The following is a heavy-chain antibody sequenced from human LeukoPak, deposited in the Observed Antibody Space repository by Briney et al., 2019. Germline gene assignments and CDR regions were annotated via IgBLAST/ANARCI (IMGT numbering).Heavy chain of an antibody. J-gene: IGHJ6*03. Sequence: ALVKVSCKASGYTFTGYYMHWVRQAPGQGLEWRGWINPNSGGTNYAQKFQGRVTMTRDTSISTAYMELSRLRSDDTAVYYCARGIFWSGYYAPYYMDVWGKGTTVTVSS. CDR2: INPNSGGT. CDR1: GYTFTGYY. CDR3: ARGIFWSGYYAPYYMDV. V-gene: IGHV1-2*02. D-gene: IGHD3-3*01.